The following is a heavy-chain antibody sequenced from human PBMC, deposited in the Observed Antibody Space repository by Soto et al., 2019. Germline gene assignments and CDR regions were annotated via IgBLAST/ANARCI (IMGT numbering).Heavy chain of an antibody. V-gene: IGHV1-46*01. CDR2: INPTGGDT. CDR1: GYMFPTYE. J-gene: IGHJ4*02. D-gene: IGHD1-1*01. CDR3: ARDRGYNLIEN. Sequence: ASVKVSCKASGYMFPTYEIHWVRQAPGQGLEWMGVINPTGGDTIYAQKFQGRVTMTRDTSTSTVFMKLSSLRSEDTAVYYCARDRGYNLIENWGLGTLVTVSS.